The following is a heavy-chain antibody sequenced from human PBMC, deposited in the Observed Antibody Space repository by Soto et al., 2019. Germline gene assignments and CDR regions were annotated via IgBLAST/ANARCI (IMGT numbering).Heavy chain of an antibody. CDR1: GFTFSNYA. D-gene: IGHD3-22*01. CDR3: ARPGDYYDSSGYPFDY. CDR2: ISYDGSNK. J-gene: IGHJ4*02. V-gene: IGHV3-30-3*01. Sequence: PVGSLRLSCAASGFTFSNYAMHWVRQAPGKGLEWVAVISYDGSNKYYADSVKGRFTISRDNSKNTLYLQMNSLRAEDTAVYYCARPGDYYDSSGYPFDYWGQGTLVTVSS.